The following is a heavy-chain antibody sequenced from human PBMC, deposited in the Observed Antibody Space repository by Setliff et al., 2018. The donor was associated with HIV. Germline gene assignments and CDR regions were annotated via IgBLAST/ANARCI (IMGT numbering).Heavy chain of an antibody. V-gene: IGHV7-4-1*02. D-gene: IGHD3-10*01. CDR2: INTNTGTP. J-gene: IGHJ5*02. Sequence: ASVKVSCKASGYTYNNYAMNWLRQAPGQGLERMGRINTNTGTPTYAQGFTGRFVFSLDASVSTTYLQISSLEAEDSAVYYCARDGVFWFGESTKAWFDPWGQGTLVTVSS. CDR1: GYTYNNYA. CDR3: ARDGVFWFGESTKAWFDP.